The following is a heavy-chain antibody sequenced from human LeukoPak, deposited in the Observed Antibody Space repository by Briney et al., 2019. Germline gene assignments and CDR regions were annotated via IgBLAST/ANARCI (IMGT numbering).Heavy chain of an antibody. Sequence: SETLSLTCTVSGGSISSYYWSWIRQPQGKGLEWIGYIYYSGSTNYNPSLKSRVTISVDTSKTQFSLKLSSVTAADTAVYYCARSSAGYSSENWGQGTLVTVSS. V-gene: IGHV4-59*01. CDR1: GGSISSYY. D-gene: IGHD6-19*01. J-gene: IGHJ4*02. CDR2: IYYSGST. CDR3: ARSSAGYSSEN.